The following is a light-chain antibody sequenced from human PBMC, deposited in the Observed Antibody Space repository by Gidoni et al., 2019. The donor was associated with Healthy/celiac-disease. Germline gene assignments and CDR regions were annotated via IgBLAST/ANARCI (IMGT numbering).Light chain of an antibody. CDR1: QSVSSY. CDR3: QQRSGT. CDR2: DAS. V-gene: IGKV3-11*01. Sequence: EIVLTQSPATLSLSPGERATLSCRASQSVSSYVAWYQQKPGQAPRLLIYDASNRATGIPARCSGSGSGTDFTLTISSLEPEDFAVYYCQQRSGTFGGGTKVEIK. J-gene: IGKJ4*01.